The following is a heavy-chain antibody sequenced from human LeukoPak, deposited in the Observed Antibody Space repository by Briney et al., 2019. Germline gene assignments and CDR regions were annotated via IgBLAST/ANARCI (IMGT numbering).Heavy chain of an antibody. V-gene: IGHV3-48*03. CDR3: ARDGATVTRSYWYFDL. CDR1: GFTFSSYE. D-gene: IGHD4-17*01. Sequence: PGGSLRLSCAASGFTFSSYEMNWVRQAPGKGLEGVSYISSSGSTIYYADSVKGRFTISRDNAKNSLYLQMNSLRAEDTAVYYCARDGATVTRSYWYFDLWGRGTLVTVSS. J-gene: IGHJ2*01. CDR2: ISSSGSTI.